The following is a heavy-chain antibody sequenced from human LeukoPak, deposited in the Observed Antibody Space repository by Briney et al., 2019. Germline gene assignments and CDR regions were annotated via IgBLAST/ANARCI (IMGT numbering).Heavy chain of an antibody. D-gene: IGHD6-13*01. CDR2: TRNKANSYTT. CDR3: AKTFRIAAAGIFRPFFDY. V-gene: IGHV3-72*01. J-gene: IGHJ4*02. Sequence: GGSLRLSCAASGFTFSDHYMDWVRQAPGKGLEWVGRTRNKANSYTTEYAASVKGRFTISRDDSKNSLYLQMNSLKTEDTAVYYCAKTFRIAAAGIFRPFFDYWGQGTLVTVSS. CDR1: GFTFSDHY.